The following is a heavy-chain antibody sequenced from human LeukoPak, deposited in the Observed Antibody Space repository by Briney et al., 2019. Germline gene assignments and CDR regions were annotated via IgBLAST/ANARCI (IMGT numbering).Heavy chain of an antibody. V-gene: IGHV1-46*01. D-gene: IGHD3-22*01. CDR2: IDPRGGST. CDR3: ARGGPVGNYDISGYYLH. CDR1: GYIFTSYY. Sequence: GASVKVSCKASGYIFTSYYIHWVRRAPGQGLEWMGIIDPRGGSTTYAQKFQGSVTMTRDASTNTVYMELSSLRSDDTAVYYCARGGPVGNYDISGYYLHWGQGTLVTVSS. J-gene: IGHJ4*02.